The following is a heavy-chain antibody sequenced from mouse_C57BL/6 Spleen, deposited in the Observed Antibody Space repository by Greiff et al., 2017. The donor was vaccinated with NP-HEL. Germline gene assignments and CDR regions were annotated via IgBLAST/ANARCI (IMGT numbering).Heavy chain of an antibody. D-gene: IGHD2-5*01. CDR2: ISDGGSYT. Sequence: EVKLVESGGGLVKPGGSLKLSCAASGFTFSSYAMSWVRQTPEKRLEWVATISDGGSYTYYPDNVKGRFTISRDNAKNNLYLQMSHLKSEDTAMYYCARDLGSNSLEDWGQGTTLTVSS. CDR1: GFTFSSYA. V-gene: IGHV5-4*01. J-gene: IGHJ2*01. CDR3: ARDLGSNSLED.